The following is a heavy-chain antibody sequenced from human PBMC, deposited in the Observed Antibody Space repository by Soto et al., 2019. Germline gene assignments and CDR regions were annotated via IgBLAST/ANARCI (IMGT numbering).Heavy chain of an antibody. CDR2: IIPILGTA. CDR1: GGTFSSYA. Sequence: SVKVSCKASGGTFSSYAISWVRQAPGQGREWMGGIIPILGTANYAQKFQGRVTITADKSTSTAYMELSSLRSEDTAVYYCASSRYCSSTSCLTNYYYYGMDVWGQGTTVTVSS. D-gene: IGHD2-2*01. V-gene: IGHV1-69*10. J-gene: IGHJ6*02. CDR3: ASSRYCSSTSCLTNYYYYGMDV.